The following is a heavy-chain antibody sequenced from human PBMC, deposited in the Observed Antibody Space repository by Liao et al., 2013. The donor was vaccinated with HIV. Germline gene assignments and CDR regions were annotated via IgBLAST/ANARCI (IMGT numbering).Heavy chain of an antibody. CDR2: IYSSGST. Sequence: QVQLQESGPGLVKPAETLSLTCTVSGDSISSGVHYWSWIRQPPGKGLEWIGYIYSSGSTFYNPSLKSRLTISVDTSKNQFTLKVNSVTAADTAVYFCARDERSGFTPYFDYWGQGALVTVSS. CDR3: ARDERSGFTPYFDY. D-gene: IGHD3-3*01. CDR1: GDSISSGVHY. J-gene: IGHJ4*02. V-gene: IGHV4-30-4*08.